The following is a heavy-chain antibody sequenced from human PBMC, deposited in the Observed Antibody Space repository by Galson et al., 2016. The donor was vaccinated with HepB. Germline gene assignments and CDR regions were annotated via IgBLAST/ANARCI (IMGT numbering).Heavy chain of an antibody. Sequence: PALVKPTQTLTLTCTVSGFSLSTSKMGVGWIRQPPGKALEWLALIYWDDDKRYSPSLRRRLTVTKDTSRNQVVLTLTNMDPVDIATYYCARPAGNAYYYSPYWGQGTLVTVSS. CDR2: IYWDDDK. J-gene: IGHJ4*02. CDR3: ARPAGNAYYYSPY. CDR1: GFSLSTSKMG. V-gene: IGHV2-5*02. D-gene: IGHD3-16*01.